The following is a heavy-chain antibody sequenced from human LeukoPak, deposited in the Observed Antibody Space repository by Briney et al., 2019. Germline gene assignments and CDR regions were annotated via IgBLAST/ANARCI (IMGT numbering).Heavy chain of an antibody. CDR3: ARGTIVVVPAAINWFDP. V-gene: IGHV3-30*02. J-gene: IGHJ5*02. CDR1: GFTFSSYG. D-gene: IGHD2-2*01. Sequence: GGSLRLSCAASGFTFSSYGMHWVRQAPGKGLEWVAFIRYDGSNKYYADSVKGRFTISRDNSKNTLYLQMNSLRAEDTAVYYCARGTIVVVPAAINWFDPWGQGTLVTVSS. CDR2: IRYDGSNK.